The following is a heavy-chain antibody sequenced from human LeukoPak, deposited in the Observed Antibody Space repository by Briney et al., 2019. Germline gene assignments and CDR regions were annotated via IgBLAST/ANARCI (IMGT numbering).Heavy chain of an antibody. J-gene: IGHJ4*02. V-gene: IGHV4-34*12. CDR3: ARADARVPDY. Sequence: SETLSLTCAVYGGSFSGYHWSWIRQPPGTGLERIGQIIHSGSTNYNPSLKSRVTISVDTSKNQFFLKLSSVTAADTAVYYCARADARVPDYWGQGTLVTVSS. CDR1: GGSFSGYH. CDR2: IIHSGST.